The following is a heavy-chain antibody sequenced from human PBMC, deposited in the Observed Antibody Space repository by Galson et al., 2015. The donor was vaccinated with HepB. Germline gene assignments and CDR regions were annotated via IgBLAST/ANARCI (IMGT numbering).Heavy chain of an antibody. CDR3: ARDVTVNTPWTGY. Sequence: SLRLSCAASGFTFSSYGMHWVRQAPGKGLEWVAGIWYDGSNTYYADSVKGRFTISRDNSKNTLYLQMNSLRAEDTAVYYCARDVTVNTPWTGYWGQGTLVTVSS. D-gene: IGHD4-17*01. CDR2: IWYDGSNT. V-gene: IGHV3-33*01. J-gene: IGHJ4*02. CDR1: GFTFSSYG.